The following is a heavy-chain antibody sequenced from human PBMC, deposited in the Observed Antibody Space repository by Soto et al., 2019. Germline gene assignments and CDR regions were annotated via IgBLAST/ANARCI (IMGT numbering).Heavy chain of an antibody. V-gene: IGHV1-3*01. D-gene: IGHD6-13*01. CDR2: INAGNGNT. CDR3: ARPTSYSSSWYRNWFDP. CDR1: GYTFTSYA. Sequence: GASVKVSCKASGYTFTSYAMHWVRQAPGQRLEWMGWINAGNGNTKYSQEFQGRVTITRDTSASTAYMELSSLRSEDTAVYYCARPTSYSSSWYRNWFDPWGQGTLVTVSS. J-gene: IGHJ5*02.